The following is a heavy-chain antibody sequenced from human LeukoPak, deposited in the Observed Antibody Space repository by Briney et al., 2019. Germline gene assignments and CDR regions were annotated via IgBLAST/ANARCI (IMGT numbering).Heavy chain of an antibody. Sequence: GGSLRLSCAASGFTFSSYGMHWVRQAPGKGLEGVAFIRYDGSNKYYADSVKGRFTISRDNAKNSLYLQMNSLRAEDTAVYYCARSGYCSSTSCYVSYYYYYYMDVWGKGTTVTVSS. CDR3: ARSGYCSSTSCYVSYYYYYYMDV. V-gene: IGHV3-30*02. D-gene: IGHD2-2*01. CDR2: IRYDGSNK. J-gene: IGHJ6*03. CDR1: GFTFSSYG.